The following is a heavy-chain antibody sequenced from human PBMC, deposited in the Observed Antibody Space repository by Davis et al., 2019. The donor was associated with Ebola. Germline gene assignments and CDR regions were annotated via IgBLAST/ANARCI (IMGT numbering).Heavy chain of an antibody. V-gene: IGHV1-58*02. CDR3: SASAGTVGKFDF. D-gene: IGHD1-14*01. Sequence: SVQVSCKASGFTFTSSAILCVRPARGQRLEWIGGIVVGSGNTNYAQKLRERVTLIRDISTSTAYLELSSLRFEDTAVYYCSASAGTVGKFDFWGQGTLITVSS. J-gene: IGHJ4*02. CDR1: GFTFTSSA. CDR2: IVVGSGNT.